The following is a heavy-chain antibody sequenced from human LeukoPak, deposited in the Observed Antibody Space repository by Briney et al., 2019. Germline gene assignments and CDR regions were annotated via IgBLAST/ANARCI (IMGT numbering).Heavy chain of an antibody. Sequence: PSETLSLTCAVSGGSISSSNWWSWVRQPPGKGLEWIGEIYHSGSTNYNPSLKSRVTISVDKSKNQFSLKLSSVTAADTAVYYCARRVYSGSYNWYFDLWGRGTLVTVSS. CDR3: ARRVYSGSYNWYFDL. D-gene: IGHD1-26*01. CDR2: IYHSGST. CDR1: GGSISSSNW. V-gene: IGHV4-4*02. J-gene: IGHJ2*01.